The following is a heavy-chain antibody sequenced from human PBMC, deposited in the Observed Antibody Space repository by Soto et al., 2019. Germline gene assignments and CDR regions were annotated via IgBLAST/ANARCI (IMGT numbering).Heavy chain of an antibody. V-gene: IGHV4-59*01. J-gene: IGHJ5*02. D-gene: IGHD2-2*02. CDR1: GCSISSYY. CDR2: IYYSGRT. Sequence: LEILSLTCTVSGCSISSYYLSWIRQPPGKGLEWIGYIYYSGRTNYNPSLKIRVTISVDTSKNQFSLKLSSVTAADTAAYYCARGYCSSTICYIWDNWFDPWGQGTLVIVSS. CDR3: ARGYCSSTICYIWDNWFDP.